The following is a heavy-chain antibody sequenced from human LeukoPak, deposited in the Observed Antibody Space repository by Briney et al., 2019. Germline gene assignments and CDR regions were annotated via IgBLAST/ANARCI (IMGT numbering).Heavy chain of an antibody. CDR2: ISSSGSTI. CDR3: AELGITMIGGV. D-gene: IGHD3-10*02. V-gene: IGHV3-48*03. Sequence: GGSLRLSCAASGFTFSSYEMNWVRQAPGKGVEWVSYISSSGSTIYYADSVKGRFTISRDNAKNPLYLQMNSLRAEDTAVYYCAELGITMIGGVWGKGTTVTISS. J-gene: IGHJ6*04. CDR1: GFTFSSYE.